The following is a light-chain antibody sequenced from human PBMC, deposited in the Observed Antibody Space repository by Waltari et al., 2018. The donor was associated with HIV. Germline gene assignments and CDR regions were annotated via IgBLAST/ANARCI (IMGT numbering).Light chain of an antibody. V-gene: IGLV2-14*01. J-gene: IGLJ1*01. CDR3: SSYTSSSTYV. CDR2: DVS. CDR1: TTDVGRSNY. Sequence: QSALTQPASVSGPPGQSITISCTGTTTDVGRSNYVSWHQQHPGEAPKLIIHDVSDRPSGISNRFSGSKSGNTASLTISGLQTEDEADYYCSSYTSSSTYVFGTGTRVTVL.